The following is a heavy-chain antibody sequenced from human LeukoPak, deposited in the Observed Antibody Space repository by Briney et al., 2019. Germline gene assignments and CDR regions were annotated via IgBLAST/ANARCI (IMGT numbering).Heavy chain of an antibody. CDR1: GYSFTSYW. Sequence: GESLKISCKGSGYSFTSYWIIWLRQMPGKGLEWMGTIDPTDSYSKYSPSFQGHVTISADKSISTAYLQWSSLKASDTAMYYCARLDRDGYNWQTFDYWGQGTLVTVSS. J-gene: IGHJ4*02. CDR2: IDPTDSYS. D-gene: IGHD5-24*01. CDR3: ARLDRDGYNWQTFDY. V-gene: IGHV5-10-1*01.